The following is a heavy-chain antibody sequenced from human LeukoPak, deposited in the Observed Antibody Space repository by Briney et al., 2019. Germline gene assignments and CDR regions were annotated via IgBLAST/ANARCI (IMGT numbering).Heavy chain of an antibody. V-gene: IGHV3-30*02. CDR2: IRYDGNNK. Sequence: GGSLRLSCAASGFTFSSSGMHWVRQAPGKGLEWVAFIRYDGNNKYYADSVKGRFTISRDNSKNTLYLQMNSLRAEDTAVYYCAKGRLGCSSTSCYEYAFDIWGQGTMVTVSS. CDR3: AKGRLGCSSTSCYEYAFDI. J-gene: IGHJ3*02. D-gene: IGHD2-2*01. CDR1: GFTFSSSG.